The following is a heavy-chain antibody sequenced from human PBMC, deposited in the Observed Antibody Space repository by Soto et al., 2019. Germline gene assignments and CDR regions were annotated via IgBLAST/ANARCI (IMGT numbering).Heavy chain of an antibody. Sequence: PTETLSLTCTVSGGSISSYYWSWIRQPAGKGLEWIGRIYTSGSTNYNPSLKSRVTMSVDTSKNQFSLKLSSVTAEDTAVYYCAREGLLWFGDTSGVGWFDPWGQGTLVTVSS. CDR3: AREGLLWFGDTSGVGWFDP. D-gene: IGHD3-10*01. J-gene: IGHJ5*02. CDR1: GGSISSYY. CDR2: IYTSGST. V-gene: IGHV4-4*07.